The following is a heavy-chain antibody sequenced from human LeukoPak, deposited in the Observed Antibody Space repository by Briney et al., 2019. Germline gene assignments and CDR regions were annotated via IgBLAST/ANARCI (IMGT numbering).Heavy chain of an antibody. V-gene: IGHV3-7*01. CDR3: ARELGGYGSGSFDY. CDR1: GFTFSSYW. CDR2: IKQDGSEK. D-gene: IGHD3-10*01. Sequence: PGGSLRLSCAAPGFTFSSYWMSWVRQAPGKGLEWVANIKQDGSEKYYVDSVKGRFTISRDNAKNSLYLQMNSLRAEDTAVYYCARELGGYGSGSFDYWGQGTLVTVSS. J-gene: IGHJ4*02.